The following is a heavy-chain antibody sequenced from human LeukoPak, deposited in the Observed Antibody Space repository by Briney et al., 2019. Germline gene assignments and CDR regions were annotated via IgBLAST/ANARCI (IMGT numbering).Heavy chain of an antibody. Sequence: GGSLRLSCAASGFTFSSYAMHWVRQAPGKGLEWVAVISYDGSNKYYADSVKGRFTISRDNFKNTLYLQMNSLRAEDTAVYYCATGGFYYDSSDNPRRAWGQGTLVTVSS. D-gene: IGHD3-22*01. CDR1: GFTFSSYA. CDR2: ISYDGSNK. J-gene: IGHJ5*02. CDR3: ATGGFYYDSSDNPRRA. V-gene: IGHV3-30-3*01.